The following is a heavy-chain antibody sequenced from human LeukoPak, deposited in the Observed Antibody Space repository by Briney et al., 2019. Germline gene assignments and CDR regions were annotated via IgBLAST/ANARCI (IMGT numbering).Heavy chain of an antibody. J-gene: IGHJ4*02. V-gene: IGHV5-51*01. CDR2: IYPGDSDT. CDR3: ARLAKDGYNLEFRLDY. D-gene: IGHD5-24*01. CDR1: GYSFTTYW. Sequence: GESLKISCKGSGYSFTTYWIGWVRQMPGKGLEWMGIIYPGDSDTRYSPSFQGQVTVSADRSISTAYLQWDSLKASDTAMYYCARLAKDGYNLEFRLDYWGQGTLASVSS.